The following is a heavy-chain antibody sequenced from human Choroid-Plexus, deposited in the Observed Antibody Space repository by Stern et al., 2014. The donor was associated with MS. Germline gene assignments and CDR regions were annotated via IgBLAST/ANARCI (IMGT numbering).Heavy chain of an antibody. Sequence: VQLEESGPGLVKPSQTLSLTCTVSGGSISSGGYYWSWIRQHPGQGLEWIGYIYYSGSTYYNTSLKSRVSISVDTSKNQFSLKLSSVTAADTAVYYCARGPPDYYDSSGYYTYWGQGTLVTVSS. J-gene: IGHJ4*02. CDR3: ARGPPDYYDSSGYYTY. CDR2: IYYSGST. V-gene: IGHV4-31*03. D-gene: IGHD3-22*01. CDR1: GGSISSGGYY.